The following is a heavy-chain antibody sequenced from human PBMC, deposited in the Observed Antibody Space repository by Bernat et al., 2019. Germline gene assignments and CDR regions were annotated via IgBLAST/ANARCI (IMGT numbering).Heavy chain of an antibody. J-gene: IGHJ3*02. CDR2: IIPILGIA. CDR3: ASPYCSSTSCYNDAFDI. CDR1: GGTFSSYA. D-gene: IGHD2-2*01. V-gene: IGHV1-69*04. Sequence: QVQLVQSGAEVKKPGSSVKVSCKASGGTFSSYAISWVRQAPGQGLEWMGRIIPILGIANYAQKFQGRVTITADKSTSTAYMELSSLRSEDTAVYYCASPYCSSTSCYNDAFDIWGQGKMVTVSS.